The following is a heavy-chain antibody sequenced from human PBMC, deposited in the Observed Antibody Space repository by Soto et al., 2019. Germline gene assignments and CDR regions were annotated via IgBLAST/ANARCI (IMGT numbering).Heavy chain of an antibody. CDR3: TTGVMFFVQAEDGIRDVRSVSAFLLNRSSDL. D-gene: IGHD3-16*01. V-gene: IGHV3-15*07. Sequence: KGQEWVGRIKSKTDGGTTDYAAHVKGRVTISRDDSKNTLYLQINILKTEDTAVYYCTTGVMFFVQAEDGIRDVRSVSAFLLNRSSDL. J-gene: IGHJ2*01. CDR2: IKSKTDGGTT.